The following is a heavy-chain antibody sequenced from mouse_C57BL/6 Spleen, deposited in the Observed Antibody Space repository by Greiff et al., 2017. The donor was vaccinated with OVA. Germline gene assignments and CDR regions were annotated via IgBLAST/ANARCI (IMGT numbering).Heavy chain of an antibody. J-gene: IGHJ3*01. D-gene: IGHD2-3*01. V-gene: IGHV1-59*01. CDR3: ARERVYDGYPAWFAY. CDR2: IDPSDSYT. CDR1: GYTFTSYW. Sequence: QVQLQQPGAELVRPGTSVKLSCKASGYTFTSYWMHWVKQRPGQGLEWIGVIDPSDSYTNYNQKFKGKATLTVDTSSSTAYMQLSSLTSEDSAVYYCARERVYDGYPAWFAYWGQGTLVTVSA.